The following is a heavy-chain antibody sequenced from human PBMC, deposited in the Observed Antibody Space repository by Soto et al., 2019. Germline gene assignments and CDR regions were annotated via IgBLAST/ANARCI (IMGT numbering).Heavy chain of an antibody. CDR2: INAGNGNT. V-gene: IGHV1-3*01. CDR1: GYTFTSYA. Sequence: QVQLVQSGAEVKKPGASVKVSCKASGYTFTSYAMHWVRQAPGQRLEWMGWINAGNGNTKYSQKFQGRVTITRDTAASTAYMELSSLRSEDTAVYYCARGYQMGWFAPWGQGTLVTVSS. J-gene: IGHJ5*02. CDR3: ARGYQMGWFAP. D-gene: IGHD3-16*02.